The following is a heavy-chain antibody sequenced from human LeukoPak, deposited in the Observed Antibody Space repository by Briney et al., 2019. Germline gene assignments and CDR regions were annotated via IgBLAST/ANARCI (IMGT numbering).Heavy chain of an antibody. J-gene: IGHJ3*02. CDR2: ISWNSGSI. V-gene: IGHV3-9*01. CDR3: AKDISPWSTPLVVAFDI. D-gene: IGHD3-3*01. Sequence: PGGSLRLSCAASGFTFDDYAMHWVRQAPGKGLEWVSGISWNSGSIDYADSVKGRFTISRDNAKNSLYLQMNGLRAEDTALYYCAKDISPWSTPLVVAFDIWGQGTMVTVSS. CDR1: GFTFDDYA.